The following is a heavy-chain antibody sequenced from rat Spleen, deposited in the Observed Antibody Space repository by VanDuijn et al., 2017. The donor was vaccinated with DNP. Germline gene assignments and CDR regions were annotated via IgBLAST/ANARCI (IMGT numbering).Heavy chain of an antibody. J-gene: IGHJ2*01. CDR2: ISYDGSST. V-gene: IGHV5-7*01. CDR1: GITFSDYN. CDR3: ARHRAYLRGFDY. D-gene: IGHD2-5*01. Sequence: EVQLVESGGGLVQPGRSLKLSCAASGITFSDYNMAWVRQAPRKGLEWVATISYDGSSTYYRDSVRGRFTISRDNAKSTLYLQMDSLRSEDTASYYCARHRAYLRGFDYWGQGVMVTVSS.